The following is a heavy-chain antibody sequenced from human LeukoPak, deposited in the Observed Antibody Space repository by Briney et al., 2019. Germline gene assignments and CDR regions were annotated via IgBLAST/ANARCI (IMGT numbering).Heavy chain of an antibody. D-gene: IGHD5-24*01. V-gene: IGHV3-9*03. J-gene: IGHJ4*02. CDR1: GFTFDDYA. CDR3: ARGTATGGRMDY. Sequence: GGSLRLSCAASGFTFDDYAMHWVRQAPGKSLEWVSGISWNSGSIGYADSVKGRFTISRDNTKNSLYLEMNSLRAEDMALYYCARGTATGGRMDYWGQGTLVTVSS. CDR2: ISWNSGSI.